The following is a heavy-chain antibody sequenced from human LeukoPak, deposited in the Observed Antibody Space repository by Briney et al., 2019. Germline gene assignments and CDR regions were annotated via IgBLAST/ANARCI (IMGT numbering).Heavy chain of an antibody. CDR3: ARYYYGSGSYDY. CDR2: IYYSGST. CDR1: GGSISSYY. V-gene: IGHV4-59*01. J-gene: IGHJ4*02. Sequence: SETLSLACTVSGGSISSYYWSWIRQPPGKGLEWIGYIYYSGSTNYNPSLKSRVTISVDTSKNQFSLKLSSVTAADTAVYYCARYYYGSGSYDYWGQGTLVTVSS. D-gene: IGHD3-10*01.